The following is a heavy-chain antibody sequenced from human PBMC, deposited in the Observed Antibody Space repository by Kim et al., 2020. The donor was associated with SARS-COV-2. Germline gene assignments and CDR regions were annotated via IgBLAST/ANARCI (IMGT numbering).Heavy chain of an antibody. CDR3: ARDPVSKYQLPQDHYYY. Sequence: GGSLRLSCAASGFTFSSYAMHWVRQAPGKGLEWVAVISYDGSNKYYADSVKGRFTISRDNSKNTLYLQMNSLRAEDTAVYYCARDPVSKYQLPQDHYYY. V-gene: IGHV3-30-3*01. J-gene: IGHJ6*01. D-gene: IGHD2-2*01. CDR1: GFTFSSYA. CDR2: ISYDGSNK.